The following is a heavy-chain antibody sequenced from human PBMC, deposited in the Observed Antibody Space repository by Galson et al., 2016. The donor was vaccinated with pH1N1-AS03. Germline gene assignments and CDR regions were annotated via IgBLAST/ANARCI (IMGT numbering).Heavy chain of an antibody. D-gene: IGHD6-13*01. V-gene: IGHV3-21*01. CDR3: ARDDSSSWDRYYYYGMDV. Sequence: PRLSCAASGFTFSGYTMSWVRQAPGKGLEWVSFISSSSTYIYYADSLKGRFTISRDNAKNSLYLQMNSLRVEDTAVYYCARDDSSSWDRYYYYGMDVWGQGTTVTVSS. J-gene: IGHJ6*02. CDR2: ISSSSTYI. CDR1: GFTFSGYT.